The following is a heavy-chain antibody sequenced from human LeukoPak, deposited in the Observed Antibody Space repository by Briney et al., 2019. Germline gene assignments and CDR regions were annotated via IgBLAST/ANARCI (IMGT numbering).Heavy chain of an antibody. CDR1: GYTFTGYY. CDR2: INPKNGGT. Sequence: ASVKVSCKASGYTFTGYYIYWVRQAPGQGLEWMGWINPKNGGTSYSQKFQGRVTMTRDTSISTVYMELNRLTSDDTGVYYCARDVMFNYWGQGTLVAVSS. V-gene: IGHV1-2*02. CDR3: ARDVMFNY. D-gene: IGHD3-16*01. J-gene: IGHJ4*02.